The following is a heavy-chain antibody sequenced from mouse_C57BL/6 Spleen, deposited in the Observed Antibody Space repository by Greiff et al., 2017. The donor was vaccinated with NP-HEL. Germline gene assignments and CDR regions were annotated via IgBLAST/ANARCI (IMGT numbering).Heavy chain of an antibody. Sequence: EVQVVESGPELVKPGASVKMSCKASGYTFTDYNMHWVKQSHGKSLEWIGYINPNNGGTSYNQKFKGKATLTVNKSSSTAYMELRSLTSEDSAVYYCARSGQLRLPWFAYWGQGTLVTVSA. V-gene: IGHV1-22*01. D-gene: IGHD3-2*02. CDR3: ARSGQLRLPWFAY. CDR1: GYTFTDYN. CDR2: INPNNGGT. J-gene: IGHJ3*01.